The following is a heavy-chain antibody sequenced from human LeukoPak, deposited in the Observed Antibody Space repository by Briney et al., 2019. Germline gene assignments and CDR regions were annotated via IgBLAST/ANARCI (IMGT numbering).Heavy chain of an antibody. CDR2: MNPNSGNT. D-gene: IGHD3-10*01. Sequence: ASVKVSCKASGYTFTSYYMHWVRQATGQGLEWMGWMNPNSGNTGYAQKFQGRVTMTRNTSISTAYMELSSLRSEDTAVYYCARRRATMVRGVSPRRGSPNWFDPWGQGTLVTVSS. CDR3: ARRRATMVRGVSPRRGSPNWFDP. CDR1: GYTFTSYY. J-gene: IGHJ5*02. V-gene: IGHV1-8*02.